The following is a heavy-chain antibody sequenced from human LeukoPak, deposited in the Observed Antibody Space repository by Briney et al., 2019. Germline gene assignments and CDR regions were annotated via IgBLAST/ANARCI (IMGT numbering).Heavy chain of an antibody. J-gene: IGHJ4*02. CDR1: GFTFSSYE. CDR2: ISSSGSTI. D-gene: IGHD5-24*01. CDR3: AREMATPNDY. Sequence: GGSVRLSCAASGFTFSSYEMNWVRQAPGKGLEWVSYISSSGSTIYYADSVKGRFTISRDNAKNSLYLQMNSLRAEDTAVYYCAREMATPNDYWGQGTLVTVSS. V-gene: IGHV3-48*03.